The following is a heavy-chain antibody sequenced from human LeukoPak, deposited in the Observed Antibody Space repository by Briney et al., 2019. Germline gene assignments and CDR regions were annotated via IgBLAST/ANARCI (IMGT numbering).Heavy chain of an antibody. Sequence: GGSLRLSCAASGLTFSSYGMHWVRQAPGKGLEWVAVIWYDGSNKYYADSVKGRFTISRDNSKNTLYLQMNSLRAEDTAVYYCAKGSVTIFGVVTPGAFDIWGQGTMVTVSS. V-gene: IGHV3-33*06. D-gene: IGHD3-3*01. CDR1: GLTFSSYG. J-gene: IGHJ3*02. CDR2: IWYDGSNK. CDR3: AKGSVTIFGVVTPGAFDI.